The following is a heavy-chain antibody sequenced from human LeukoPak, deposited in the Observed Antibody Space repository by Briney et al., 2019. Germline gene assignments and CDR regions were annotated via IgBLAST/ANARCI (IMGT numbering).Heavy chain of an antibody. Sequence: ASVKVSCKASGYTFTSYAMNWVRQAPGQGLEWMGWINTNTGNPTYAQGFTGRFVLSLDTSVSTAYLQISSLKAEDTAVYYCARGDPGMIPGLGLSYWGQGTLVTVSS. D-gene: IGHD3-16*01. V-gene: IGHV7-4-1*02. J-gene: IGHJ4*02. CDR1: GYTFTSYA. CDR3: ARGDPGMIPGLGLSY. CDR2: INTNTGNP.